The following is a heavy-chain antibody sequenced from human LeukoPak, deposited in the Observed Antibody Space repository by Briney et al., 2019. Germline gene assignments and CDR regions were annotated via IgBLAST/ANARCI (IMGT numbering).Heavy chain of an antibody. Sequence: GGSLRLSCAASGFTFSNYSMNWVRQAPGKGLEWVSYISSSSSTIYYADSVKGRFTISRDNSKNTLYLQMNSLRAEDTAVFYCARGSLGSSTSSDCCPLDYWGQGALVTVSS. CDR3: ARGSLGSSTSSDCCPLDY. CDR2: ISSSSSTI. D-gene: IGHD2-21*01. J-gene: IGHJ4*02. CDR1: GFTFSNYS. V-gene: IGHV3-48*01.